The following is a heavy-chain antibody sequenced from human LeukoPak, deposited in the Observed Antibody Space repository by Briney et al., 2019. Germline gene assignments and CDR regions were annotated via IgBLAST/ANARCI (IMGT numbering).Heavy chain of an antibody. CDR2: ISGSGGST. D-gene: IGHD4-23*01. Sequence: GGSLRLSCASSRFTFSSYEMNWVRQAPGKGLEWVSAISGSGGSTYYADSVKGRFTISRDNSKNTLYLQMNSLRAEDTAVYYCANQVVTFDYWGQGTLVTVSS. J-gene: IGHJ4*02. CDR3: ANQVVTFDY. V-gene: IGHV3-23*01. CDR1: RFTFSSYE.